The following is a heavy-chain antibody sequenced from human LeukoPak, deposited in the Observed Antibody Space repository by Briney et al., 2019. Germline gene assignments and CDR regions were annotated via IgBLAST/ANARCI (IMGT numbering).Heavy chain of an antibody. J-gene: IGHJ4*02. CDR2: ISSFSNFR. D-gene: IGHD6-13*01. CDR1: GFTFSDYC. V-gene: IGHV3-11*03. Sequence: TGGSLRLSCAASGFTFSDYCMSWIRQAPGKGLEWVSHISSFSNFRSYADSVKGRFTISRDNAKNSLYLQVNSLRAEDTAVYYCARPTIAAAGNFEYWGQGTLVTVSS. CDR3: ARPTIAAAGNFEY.